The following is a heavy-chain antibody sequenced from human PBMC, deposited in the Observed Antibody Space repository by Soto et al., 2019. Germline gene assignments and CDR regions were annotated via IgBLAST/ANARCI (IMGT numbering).Heavy chain of an antibody. CDR3: VDESRSHPQGWFDP. CDR1: GFTFSSYA. Sequence: EVQLLESGGGLVQPGASLRLSCAASGFTFSSYAMTWVRQAPGKGLEWLSSIRGRGDYTYFADSVKGRFTISRDNSKVTLYLQGSRWRVEVVAIYCCVDESRSHPQGWFDPCGQGTLVTVS. CDR2: IRGRGDYT. V-gene: IGHV3-23*01. J-gene: IGHJ5*02. D-gene: IGHD1-26*01.